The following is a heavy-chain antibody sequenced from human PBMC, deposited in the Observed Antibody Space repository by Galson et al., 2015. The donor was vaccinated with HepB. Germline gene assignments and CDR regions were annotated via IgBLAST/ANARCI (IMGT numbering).Heavy chain of an antibody. V-gene: IGHV3-23*01. Sequence: SLRLSCAASGFTFSSYAMNWVRQAPGKGLEWVSVISGSGDSTYYADSVKGRFTISRDNSKNTLYLQMNSLRAEDTALYYCVKTDKYSVYGLSFGYFDYWGQGILVTVSS. CDR3: VKTDKYSVYGLSFGYFDY. D-gene: IGHD5/OR15-5a*01. CDR2: ISGSGDST. J-gene: IGHJ4*02. CDR1: GFTFSSYA.